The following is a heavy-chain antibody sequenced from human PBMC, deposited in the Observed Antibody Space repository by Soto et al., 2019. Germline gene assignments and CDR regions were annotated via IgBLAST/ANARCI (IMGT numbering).Heavy chain of an antibody. D-gene: IGHD1-26*01. Sequence: PGGSLRLSCAASGFTFSTYTMSWVRQAPGKGLELVSVIYSGGSTYYADSVKGRFTISRDNSKNTLYLQMNSLRAEDTAVYYCARDGSSGLDYWGQGTLVTVSS. CDR1: GFTFSTYT. V-gene: IGHV3-53*01. CDR3: ARDGSSGLDY. CDR2: IYSGGST. J-gene: IGHJ4*02.